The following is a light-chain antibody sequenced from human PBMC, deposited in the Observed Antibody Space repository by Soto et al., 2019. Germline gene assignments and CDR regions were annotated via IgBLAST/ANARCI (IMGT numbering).Light chain of an antibody. Sequence: EIVLTQSPGTLSLSPGERATLSCRASQSVSSNYLAWYQQKPGQAPRLLVYGASIRATGIPERFSGSGSGTDLTLTISRVEPEDFAVYYCQHYGSSPFTFGPGTRVDIK. CDR2: GAS. J-gene: IGKJ3*01. CDR3: QHYGSSPFT. CDR1: QSVSSNY. V-gene: IGKV3-20*01.